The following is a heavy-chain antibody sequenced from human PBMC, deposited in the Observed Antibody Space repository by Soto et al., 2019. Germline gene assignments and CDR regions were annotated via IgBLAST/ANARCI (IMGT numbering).Heavy chain of an antibody. CDR3: ARHPTIAELMVYATHYFDH. D-gene: IGHD2-8*01. J-gene: IGHJ4*02. CDR2: IYYTGST. CDR1: GGSISSTTYY. V-gene: IGHV4-39*01. Sequence: QLQLQESGPGLVKPSETLSLTCTVSGGSISSTTYYWGWIRQPPGKGLEWIGGIYYTGSTHYNPDLKSRVTISVDTSKNQFSLKLSSVTAADTSVYYCARHPTIAELMVYATHYFDHWGQGTLVTVSS.